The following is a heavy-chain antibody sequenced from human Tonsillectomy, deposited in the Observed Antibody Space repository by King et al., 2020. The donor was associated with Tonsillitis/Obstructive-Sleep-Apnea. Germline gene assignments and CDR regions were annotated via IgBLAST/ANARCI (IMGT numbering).Heavy chain of an antibody. Sequence: VQLVESGGGLVQPGGSLRLSWAAAGFTFSSYAMNWVRQAPGKGLECFSTISGSGGSTYYADSVKGRFTISRDNSKNTLYLQMNSLRAEDTAVYYCAKSLSSYPPDAFDIWGQGTMVTVSS. CDR1: GFTFSSYA. J-gene: IGHJ3*02. D-gene: IGHD2-21*01. V-gene: IGHV3-23*04. CDR3: AKSLSSYPPDAFDI. CDR2: ISGSGGST.